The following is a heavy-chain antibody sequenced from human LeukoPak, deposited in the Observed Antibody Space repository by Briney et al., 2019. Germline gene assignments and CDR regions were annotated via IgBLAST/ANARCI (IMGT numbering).Heavy chain of an antibody. V-gene: IGHV4-4*09. J-gene: IGHJ4*02. Sequence: SETLSLTCTVSAGSLSSYYWSWIRQPPGKGLEWIGYIYTSGSANYNPSLKSRVTISVDTSKNQYSLKLSSVTAADTAVYYCARRNSSSSALLDYWGQGTLVTVSS. D-gene: IGHD6-6*01. CDR1: AGSLSSYY. CDR3: ARRNSSSSALLDY. CDR2: IYTSGSA.